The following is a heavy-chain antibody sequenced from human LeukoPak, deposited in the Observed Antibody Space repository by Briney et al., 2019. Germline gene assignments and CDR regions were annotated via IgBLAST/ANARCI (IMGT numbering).Heavy chain of an antibody. Sequence: GGSLRLSCAASGFMFSAYWRTGVRKAPGKGLEFVANIKPDGSETYYVDSVKGRFTISRDNTKNLVFLQMKSLRGEDAAVYHCGGFGYEAAIDLWGQGTLVTVSS. CDR3: GGFGYEAAIDL. J-gene: IGHJ4*02. D-gene: IGHD2-15*01. V-gene: IGHV3-7*01. CDR1: GFMFSAYW. CDR2: IKPDGSET.